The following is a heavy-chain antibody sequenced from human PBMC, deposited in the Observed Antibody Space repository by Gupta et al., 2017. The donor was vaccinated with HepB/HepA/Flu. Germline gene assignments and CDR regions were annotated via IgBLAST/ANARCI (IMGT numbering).Heavy chain of an antibody. Sequence: QVQLVQSGSEVKKPGASVKVSCKASGYTFTSYGVSWVRQAPGQGLEWMGWISGFNGNTKYADKFQGRVNMTTDTSATTAYMELRSLRSDDTAVYYCARDLNNWNYYHGMDVWGQGTTVTVSS. CDR3: ARDLNNWNYYHGMDV. D-gene: IGHD1-20*01. CDR1: GYTFTSYG. CDR2: ISGFNGNT. J-gene: IGHJ6*02. V-gene: IGHV1-18*01.